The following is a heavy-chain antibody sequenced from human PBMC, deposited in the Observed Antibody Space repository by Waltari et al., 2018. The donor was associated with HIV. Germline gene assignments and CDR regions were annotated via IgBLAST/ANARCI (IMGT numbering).Heavy chain of an antibody. D-gene: IGHD1-26*01. J-gene: IGHJ4*02. CDR1: GGSIRSSSYY. CDR3: ARMTGGSYYRVRDY. V-gene: IGHV4-39*07. CDR2: IYYSGST. Sequence: QLQLQESGPGLVKPSETLSLTCPVSGGSIRSSSYYWDWIRQPPGKGLEWIGSIYYSGSTYYNPSLKSRVTISVDTSKNQFSLKLSSVTAADTAVYYCARMTGGSYYRVRDYWGQGTLVTVSS.